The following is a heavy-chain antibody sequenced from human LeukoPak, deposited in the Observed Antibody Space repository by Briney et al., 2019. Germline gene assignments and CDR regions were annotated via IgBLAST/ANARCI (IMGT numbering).Heavy chain of an antibody. Sequence: ASVTVSFKASGYTFTVYYMHWVRQAPGQGLEWMGWINPNSGGTNYAQKFQGRVTMTRDTPISTAYMELSRLRSDDTAVYYCARDLRRITMVRGVIAMDVWGQGTTVTVSS. D-gene: IGHD3-10*01. CDR1: GYTFTVYY. CDR3: ARDLRRITMVRGVIAMDV. CDR2: INPNSGGT. V-gene: IGHV1-2*02. J-gene: IGHJ6*02.